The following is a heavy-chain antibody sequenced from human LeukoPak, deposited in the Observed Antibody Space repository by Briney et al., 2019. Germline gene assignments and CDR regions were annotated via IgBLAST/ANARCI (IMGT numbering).Heavy chain of an antibody. CDR1: GGSLNSPNYY. Sequence: SETLSLTCIVSGGSLNSPNYYWGWIRQPPGKGLEWIGEINHSGSTNYNPSLKSRVTISVDTSKNQFSLKLSSVTAADTAVYYCARTTARLDYSNDYWGQGTLVTVSS. CDR2: INHSGST. CDR3: ARTTARLDYSNDY. D-gene: IGHD4-11*01. V-gene: IGHV4-39*07. J-gene: IGHJ4*02.